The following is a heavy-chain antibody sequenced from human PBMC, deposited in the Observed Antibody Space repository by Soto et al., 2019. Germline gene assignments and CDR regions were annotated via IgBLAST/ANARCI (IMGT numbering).Heavy chain of an antibody. D-gene: IGHD2-2*01. V-gene: IGHV4-34*01. CDR2: INHSGST. CDR1: GGSFSGYY. J-gene: IGHJ4*02. Sequence: QVQLQQWGAGLLKPSETLSLTCAVYGGSFSGYYWSWIRQPPGKGLEWIGEINHSGSTNYNPSLKSRVTISVDTSKNQFSLKLSSVTAVDTAVYYCARGLDVVVPAATGGIFDYWGQGTLVTVSS. CDR3: ARGLDVVVPAATGGIFDY.